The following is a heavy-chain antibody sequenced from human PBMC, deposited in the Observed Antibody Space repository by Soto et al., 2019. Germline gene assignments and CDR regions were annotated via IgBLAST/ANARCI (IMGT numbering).Heavy chain of an antibody. J-gene: IGHJ4*02. CDR1: GFTFSSYG. Sequence: GGSLRLSCAASGFTFSSYGMHWVRQAPGKGLEWVAVISYDGSNKYYADTVKGRFTFSRDNSKNTLYLQMNSLRAEDTAVYYCATFDYWGQGTLVTVSS. CDR3: ATFDY. CDR2: ISYDGSNK. V-gene: IGHV3-30*03.